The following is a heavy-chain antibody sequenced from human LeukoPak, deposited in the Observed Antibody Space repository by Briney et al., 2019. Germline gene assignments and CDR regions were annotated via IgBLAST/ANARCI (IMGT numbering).Heavy chain of an antibody. CDR1: GFTFSSYW. CDR2: IKQDGSEK. J-gene: IGHJ5*02. CDR3: ARESLPAWFDP. Sequence: PGGSLRLSCAASGFTFSSYWMNWVRQAPGKGLEWVANIKQDGSEKYYVDSVKGRFTISRDNAKNSLYLQMNSLRAEDTAVYYCARESLPAWFDPWGQGTLVTVSS. V-gene: IGHV3-7*01.